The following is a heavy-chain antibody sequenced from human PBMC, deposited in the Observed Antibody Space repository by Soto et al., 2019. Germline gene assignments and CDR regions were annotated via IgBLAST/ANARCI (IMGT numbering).Heavy chain of an antibody. CDR3: AKALGELSPESYDH. V-gene: IGHV3-30*18. Sequence: QVQLVESGGGVVQPGRSLRLSCAASGFTFSSYGMHWVRQAPGKGLEWVAIISYDGSNQYYADSVKGRFTISRDNSKNTLFLQMNSLRPEDTAVYYCAKALGELSPESYDHWGQGILVPVSS. D-gene: IGHD3-16*02. J-gene: IGHJ4*02. CDR1: GFTFSSYG. CDR2: ISYDGSNQ.